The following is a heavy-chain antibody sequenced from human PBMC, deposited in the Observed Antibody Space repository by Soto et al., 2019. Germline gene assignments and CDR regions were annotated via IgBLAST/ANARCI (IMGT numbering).Heavy chain of an antibody. CDR1: GGSISSYY. V-gene: IGHV4-59*01. CDR3: AGSPDPVYGSGSYLIFDY. Sequence: ASETLSLTCTVSGGSISSYYWSWIRQPPGKGLEWIGYIYYSGSTNYNPSLKSRVTISVDTSKNQFSLKLSSVTAADTAVYYCAGSPDPVYGSGSYLIFDYWGQGTLVTVSS. D-gene: IGHD3-10*01. J-gene: IGHJ4*02. CDR2: IYYSGST.